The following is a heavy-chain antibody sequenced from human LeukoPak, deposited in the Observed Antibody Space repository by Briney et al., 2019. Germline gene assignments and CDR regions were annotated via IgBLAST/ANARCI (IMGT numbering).Heavy chain of an antibody. V-gene: IGHV4-59*01. CDR3: ASAVAGTFFDY. D-gene: IGHD6-19*01. CDR2: IYYSGST. Sequence: SETLSLTCTVPGGSISSYYWSWIRQPPGKGLEWIGYIYYSGSTNYNPSLKSRVTISVDTSKNQFSLKLSSVTAADTAVYYCASAVAGTFFDYWGQGTLVTVSS. J-gene: IGHJ4*02. CDR1: GGSISSYY.